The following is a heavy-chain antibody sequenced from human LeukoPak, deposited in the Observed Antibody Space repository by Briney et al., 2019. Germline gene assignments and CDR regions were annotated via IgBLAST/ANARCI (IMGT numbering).Heavy chain of an antibody. CDR2: ISRSSAKI. Sequence: GGSLRLSCAASGFTFSDYYMTWIRQAPGKGLEWVSYISRSSAKIYYADSVKGRFTISRDNAKNSLYLQMNSLRGEDTAVYYCARDPMGSGVVYWGQGTLVTVSS. CDR1: GFTFSDYY. D-gene: IGHD3-10*01. CDR3: ARDPMGSGVVY. J-gene: IGHJ4*02. V-gene: IGHV3-11*01.